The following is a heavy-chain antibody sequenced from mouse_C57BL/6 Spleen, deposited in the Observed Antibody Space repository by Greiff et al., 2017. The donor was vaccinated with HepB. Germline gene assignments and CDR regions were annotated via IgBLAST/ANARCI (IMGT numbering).Heavy chain of an antibody. CDR3: TRRGVYYDYDTPFAY. CDR1: GYTFTSYW. D-gene: IGHD2-4*01. CDR2: IYPGNSDT. V-gene: IGHV1-5*01. J-gene: IGHJ3*01. Sequence: LQQSGTVLARPGASVKMSCKTSGYTFTSYWMHWVKQRPGQGLEWIGAIYPGNSDTSYNQKFKGKAKLTAVTSASTAYMELSSLTNEDSAVYYCTRRGVYYDYDTPFAYWGQGTLVTVSA.